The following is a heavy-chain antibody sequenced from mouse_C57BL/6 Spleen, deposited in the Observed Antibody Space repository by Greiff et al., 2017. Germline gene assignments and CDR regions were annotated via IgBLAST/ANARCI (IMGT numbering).Heavy chain of an antibody. CDR2: IRNKANNHAT. J-gene: IGHJ3*01. Sequence: EVQGVESGGGLVQPGGSMKLSCAASGFTFSDAWMDWVRQSPEKGLEWVAEIRNKANNHATYYAESVKGRFTISRDDSKSSVYLQMNSLRAEDTGIYYCTRPYDYAWFAYWGQGTLVTVSA. CDR1: GFTFSDAW. CDR3: TRPYDYAWFAY. D-gene: IGHD2-4*01. V-gene: IGHV6-6*01.